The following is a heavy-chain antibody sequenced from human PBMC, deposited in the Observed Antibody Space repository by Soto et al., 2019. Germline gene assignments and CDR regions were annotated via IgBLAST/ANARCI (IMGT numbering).Heavy chain of an antibody. CDR2: VSVYGGST. D-gene: IGHD2-21*01. CDR1: GFIFSDFA. CDR3: ARRPAGDSHWYFDL. Sequence: VQLLESGGDLVQPGESLRLSCAASGFIFSDFAMSWVRQTPGKGLEWVSAVSVYGGSTHYSDAVKGRFTISRDNSRDALFLQMNSLRAEDTALYYCARRPAGDSHWYFDLWGRGTLVTVS. V-gene: IGHV3-23*01. J-gene: IGHJ2*01.